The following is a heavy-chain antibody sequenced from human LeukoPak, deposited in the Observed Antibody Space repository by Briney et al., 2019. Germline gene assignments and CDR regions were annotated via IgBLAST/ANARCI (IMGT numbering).Heavy chain of an antibody. V-gene: IGHV3-9*01. CDR1: GFTFDDYA. CDR3: AKVGDYYDSSGPSDY. CDR2: ISWNSGSI. Sequence: GRSLRLSCAASGFTFDDYAMHWVRQAPGKGLEWVSGISWNSGSIGYADSVKGRFTISRDNAKNSLYLQMNSLRAEDTALYYCAKVGDYYDSSGPSDYWGQGTLVTVS. D-gene: IGHD3-22*01. J-gene: IGHJ4*02.